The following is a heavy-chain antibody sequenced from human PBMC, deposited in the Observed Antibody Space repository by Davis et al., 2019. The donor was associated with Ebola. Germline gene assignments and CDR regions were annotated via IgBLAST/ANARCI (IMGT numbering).Heavy chain of an antibody. V-gene: IGHV1-2*02. CDR1: GYTFTGYY. Sequence: ASVKVSCKASGYTFTGYYMHWVRQAPGQGLEWMGWINPNSGGTNYAQKFQGRVTMTRDTSISTAYMELSRLRSEDTAVYYCARWSSGSSRWFDPWGQGTLVTVSS. CDR3: ARWSSGSSRWFDP. CDR2: INPNSGGT. D-gene: IGHD1-26*01. J-gene: IGHJ5*02.